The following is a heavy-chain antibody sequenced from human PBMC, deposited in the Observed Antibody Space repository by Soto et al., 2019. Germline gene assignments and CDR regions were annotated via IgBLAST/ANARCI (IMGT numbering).Heavy chain of an antibody. D-gene: IGHD3-22*01. V-gene: IGHV3-23*01. CDR2: ISGGGGGK. CDR3: AKDVHYDSSGGLDY. J-gene: IGHJ4*02. CDR1: GFTFDNFA. Sequence: LRLSCTTSGFTFDNFAMSWVRQAPGRGLEWVSAISGGGGGKYYADSVKGRFIISRDNSKNTVYLQLNGLRTEDTAVYYCAKDVHYDSSGGLDYWGQGTLVTVSS.